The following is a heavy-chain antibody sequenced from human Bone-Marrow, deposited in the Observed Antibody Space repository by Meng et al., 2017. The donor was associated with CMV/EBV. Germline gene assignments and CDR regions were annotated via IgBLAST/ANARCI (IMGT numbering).Heavy chain of an antibody. CDR1: GFTFSNYA. V-gene: IGHV3-23*01. J-gene: IGHJ4*02. CDR2: ISGSGGGT. D-gene: IGHD2-2*01. Sequence: GESLKISCAASGFTFSNYAMSWVRQAPGKGLEWVSAISGSGGGTYYADSVKGQFTISRDNSKNTLSLQMNSLRVEDTAVYYCARATDDIVAVPAAMECWGQGTLVTVSS. CDR3: ARATDDIVAVPAAMEC.